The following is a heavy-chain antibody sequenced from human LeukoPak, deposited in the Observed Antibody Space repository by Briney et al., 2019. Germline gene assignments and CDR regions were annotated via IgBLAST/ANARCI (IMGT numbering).Heavy chain of an antibody. CDR2: FSGCGDSA. CDR1: GFTFSSYD. D-gene: IGHD3-16*01. V-gene: IGHV3-23*01. Sequence: GGSLRLSCAASGFTFSSYDMSWVRQAPGKGVEWVSVFSGCGDSAYYADSVKGRFTISRDNSKNTLYLQMNSLRAEDTAVYYCAKGGAAQRLYYSMDVWGKGTTVTVSS. CDR3: AKGGAAQRLYYSMDV. J-gene: IGHJ6*03.